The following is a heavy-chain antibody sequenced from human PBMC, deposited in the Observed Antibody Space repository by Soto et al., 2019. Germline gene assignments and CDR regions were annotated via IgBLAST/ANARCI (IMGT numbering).Heavy chain of an antibody. V-gene: IGHV1-18*01. J-gene: IGHJ6*03. CDR2: ISAYNGNT. D-gene: IGHD2-2*01. CDR3: ARDCSSTSCYDYYYYYYMDV. CDR1: GYTFTSYG. Sequence: ASVKVSCKASGYTFTSYGISWVRQAPGQGLEWMGWISAYNGNTNYAQKLQGRVTMTTDTSTSTAYMELRSLRSDDTAVYYCARDCSSTSCYDYYYYYYMDVWAKGTTVTVSS.